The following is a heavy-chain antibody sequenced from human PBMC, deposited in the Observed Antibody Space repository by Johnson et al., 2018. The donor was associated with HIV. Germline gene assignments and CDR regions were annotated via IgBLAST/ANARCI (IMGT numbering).Heavy chain of an antibody. V-gene: IGHV3-72*01. Sequence: EVQLVQSGGGLVQPGGSLRLSCAASGFTFSDHYMAWVRQAPGKGLEWVGRTSNKANSYTTEYAASVKGRFTISREDSKNSLYLQMNSLKTEDTAVYYCARGDCSSTSCPRNAFDIWGQGTMVTVSS. D-gene: IGHD2-2*01. CDR3: ARGDCSSTSCPRNAFDI. J-gene: IGHJ3*02. CDR2: TSNKANSYTT. CDR1: GFTFSDHY.